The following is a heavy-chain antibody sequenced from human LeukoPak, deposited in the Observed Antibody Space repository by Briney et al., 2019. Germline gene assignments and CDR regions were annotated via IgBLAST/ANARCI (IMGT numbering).Heavy chain of an antibody. J-gene: IGHJ4*02. CDR3: ARGGYLGRVIDY. Sequence: GGSLRLSCAASGSTFSSHWMHWVRQAPGKGLVWVSLINNDGSTSSYADSVKGRFTISRDNARNTLYLQMNSLRAEDTAVYYCARGGYLGRVIDYWGQGTLVTVSS. D-gene: IGHD3-16*01. CDR1: GSTFSSHW. V-gene: IGHV3-74*01. CDR2: INNDGSTS.